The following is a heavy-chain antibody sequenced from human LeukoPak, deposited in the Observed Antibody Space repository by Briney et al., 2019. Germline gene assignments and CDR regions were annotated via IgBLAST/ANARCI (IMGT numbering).Heavy chain of an antibody. D-gene: IGHD5-12*01. CDR2: ISSGGST. CDR1: GASISRYF. V-gene: IGHV4-59*01. Sequence: ASETLSLTCTVSGASISRYFWNWIRQPPGKELEWIGYISSGGSTNYNPSLKSRVTISIETSKNQFSLKLTSATAADTAIYYCARGDDYKSTLFDYWGQGTLVTVSS. J-gene: IGHJ4*02. CDR3: ARGDDYKSTLFDY.